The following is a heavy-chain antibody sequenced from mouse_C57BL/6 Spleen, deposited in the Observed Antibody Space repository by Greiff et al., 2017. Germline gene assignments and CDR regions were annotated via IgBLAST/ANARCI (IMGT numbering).Heavy chain of an antibody. CDR2: ISYDGSN. CDR1: GYSITSGSY. Sequence: DVKLQESGPGLVKPSQSLSLTCSVTGYSITSGSYWNWIRPFPGNKLEWMGYISYDGSNTSNPSLTNRISITRDTSKNQFFMKLNYVTTEDTATYYWASRGWYSDVWGTGTTVTVSS. V-gene: IGHV3-6*01. J-gene: IGHJ1*03. CDR3: ASRGWYSDV.